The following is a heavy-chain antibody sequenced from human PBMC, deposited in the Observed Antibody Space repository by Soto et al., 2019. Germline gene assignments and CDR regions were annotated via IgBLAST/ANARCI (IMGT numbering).Heavy chain of an antibody. J-gene: IGHJ4*02. CDR2: FRDSENT. D-gene: IGHD3-10*01. CDR3: ASLGRDGALVLLAF. CDR1: GGSISSGPYS. V-gene: IGHV4-39*01. Sequence: SETLSLTCTVSGGSISSGPYSWGWIRQPPGEGLEWIATFRDSENTYYNPSLESRVTISVDTSMNQFSLKVTSVTVADTAVYFCASLGRDGALVLLAFWGQGTLVPVSS.